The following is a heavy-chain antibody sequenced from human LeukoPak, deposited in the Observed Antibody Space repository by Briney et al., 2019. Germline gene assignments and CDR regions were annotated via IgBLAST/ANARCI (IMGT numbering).Heavy chain of an antibody. J-gene: IGHJ4*02. CDR1: GGSISSYY. CDR3: ARGRGSWYEDS. CDR2: IYYSGST. Sequence: PSETLSLTCTVSGGSISSYYWSWIRQPPGRGLEWIGNIYYSGSTNYNPSLKSRVTISVDTSKNHFSLKLSSVTAADTAVYYCARGRGSWYEDSWGQGTLVTVSS. V-gene: IGHV4-59*01. D-gene: IGHD6-13*01.